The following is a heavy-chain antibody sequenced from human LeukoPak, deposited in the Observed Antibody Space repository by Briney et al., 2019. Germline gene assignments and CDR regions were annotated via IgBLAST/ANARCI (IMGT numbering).Heavy chain of an antibody. Sequence: GGSLRLSCAASGFTFSSYSMNWVRQAPGKGLEWVSSIIPDSAFIPQADSVKGRFTISRDNAKNSLYLQMESLRVEDTAVYYCANFQTVGVKPFEHWGQGTLVTVSS. V-gene: IGHV3-21*01. D-gene: IGHD1-26*01. J-gene: IGHJ5*02. CDR2: IIPDSAFI. CDR3: ANFQTVGVKPFEH. CDR1: GFTFSSYS.